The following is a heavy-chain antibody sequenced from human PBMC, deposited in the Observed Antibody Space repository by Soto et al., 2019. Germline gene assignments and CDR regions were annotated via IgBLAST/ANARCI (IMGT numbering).Heavy chain of an antibody. CDR1: GGSLTSYY. J-gene: IGHJ4*02. CDR2: VYYTGIA. V-gene: IGHV4-59*08. D-gene: IGHD5-12*01. CDR3: ARRIVPTETFDY. Sequence: PSETLSLTCTVSGGSLTSYYWSWIRQPPGKGLEWIGFVYYTGIARYNPSLKSRVTISVDTSKNQFSLKLTSVTAADTAIYYCARRIVPTETFDYWGQGTLVTVPQ.